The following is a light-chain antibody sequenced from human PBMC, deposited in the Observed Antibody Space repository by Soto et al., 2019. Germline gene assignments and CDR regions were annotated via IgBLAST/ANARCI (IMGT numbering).Light chain of an antibody. Sequence: EIVLTQSPATLSLSPGERATLSCRASQSVSSYLAWYQQKPGQAPRLLIYDASNRATGIPARFSGSGSGTDFTLTISSLAPEDFAVYYWQQRSNWPPVFTFGPGTKVDIK. V-gene: IGKV3-11*01. CDR3: QQRSNWPPVFT. CDR2: DAS. CDR1: QSVSSY. J-gene: IGKJ3*01.